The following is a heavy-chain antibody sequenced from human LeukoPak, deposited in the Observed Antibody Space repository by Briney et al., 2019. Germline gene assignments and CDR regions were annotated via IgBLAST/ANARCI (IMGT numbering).Heavy chain of an antibody. CDR1: GFTFSSYS. V-gene: IGHV3-21*01. D-gene: IGHD3-16*01. Sequence: GSPRLSRAAPGFTFSSYSLNWVRPAPGEGLGWVSSISSSSSYIYYADSVKGRFTISRDDAKNSLYLQMNSLRAEDTAVYYCARLGDGGAWSDWGQGTLVTVSS. CDR2: ISSSSSYI. CDR3: ARLGDGGAWSD. J-gene: IGHJ4*02.